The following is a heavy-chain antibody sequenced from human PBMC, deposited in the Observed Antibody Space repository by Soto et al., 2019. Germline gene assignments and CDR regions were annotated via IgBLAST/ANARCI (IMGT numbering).Heavy chain of an antibody. CDR2: INAGNGNT. CDR3: TRDPGVPAAGDYYYYYGMDV. Sequence: ASVKVSCKASGFTFTSSAVQWVRQARGQRLEWIGWINAGNGNTKYSQKFQGRVTITRDTSASTAYMELSSLRSEDTAVYYCTRDPGVPAAGDYYYYYGMDVWGQGTTVIVSS. V-gene: IGHV1-3*01. CDR1: GFTFTSSA. D-gene: IGHD2-2*01. J-gene: IGHJ6*02.